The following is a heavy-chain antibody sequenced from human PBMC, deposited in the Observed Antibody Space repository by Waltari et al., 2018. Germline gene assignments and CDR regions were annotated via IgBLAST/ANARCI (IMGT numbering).Heavy chain of an antibody. CDR2: TSNNASSSPT. CDR1: GCTFSDHD. V-gene: IGHV3-72*01. J-gene: IGHJ6*02. CDR3: VTVGSPHHYYGMAV. Sequence: EVQLVESGGGVVEPGGSLRLSGAASGCTFSDHDMDWVRQAPGKGVCCVCRTSNNASSSPTESSASLKGRFTLSRDVSMNSLDLQTNSLKPADTAVYYCVTVGSPHHYYGMAVLGQVTTVTFSS. D-gene: IGHD6-19*01.